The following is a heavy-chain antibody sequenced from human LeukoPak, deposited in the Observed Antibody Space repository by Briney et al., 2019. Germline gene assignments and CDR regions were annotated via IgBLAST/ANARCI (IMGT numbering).Heavy chain of an antibody. CDR3: AGARGRFLEWFFDY. D-gene: IGHD3-3*01. CDR1: GGSTSSYY. CDR2: IYYSGST. J-gene: IGHJ4*02. Sequence: SETLSLTCTVSGGSTSSYYWSWLRQPPGKGLEWIGYIYYSGSTNYNPSLMSRVTISVYTSKNQFSLKLSSVTAADTAVYYCAGARGRFLEWFFDYWGQGTLVTVSS. V-gene: IGHV4-59*01.